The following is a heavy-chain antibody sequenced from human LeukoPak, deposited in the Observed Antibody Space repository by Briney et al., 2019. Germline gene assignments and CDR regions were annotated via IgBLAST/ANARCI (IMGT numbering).Heavy chain of an antibody. D-gene: IGHD2-15*01. CDR1: GITFSSYG. V-gene: IGHV3-23*01. CDR3: AKNGDRGAYCTGGTCYPYFYYYMDV. CDR2: ISSTGGTT. J-gene: IGHJ6*03. Sequence: GGSLRLSCAASGITFSSYGMSWVRQAPGKVLEWVSGISSTGGTTYYADSVKGRFTISRDNSKNTLYLQMNSLRAEDTAIYYCAKNGDRGAYCTGGTCYPYFYYYMDVWGKGTTVTI.